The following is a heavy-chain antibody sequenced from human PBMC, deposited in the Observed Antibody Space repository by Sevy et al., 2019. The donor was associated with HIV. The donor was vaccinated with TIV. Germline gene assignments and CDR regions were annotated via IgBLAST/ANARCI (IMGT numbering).Heavy chain of an antibody. D-gene: IGHD6-13*01. CDR1: GGSISSYY. CDR2: IYYSGST. V-gene: IGHV4-59*01. J-gene: IGHJ4*02. Sequence: SETLSLTCTVSGGSISSYYWSWIRQPPGKGLEWIGYIYYSGSTNYTPSLKSRVTISVDTSKNQFSLKLSSGTAADTAVYYCARVGIAAAGPYFDYWGQGTLVTVSS. CDR3: ARVGIAAAGPYFDY.